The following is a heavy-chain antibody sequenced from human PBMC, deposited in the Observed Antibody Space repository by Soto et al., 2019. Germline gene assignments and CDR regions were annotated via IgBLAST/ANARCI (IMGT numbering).Heavy chain of an antibody. D-gene: IGHD6-13*01. CDR2: IRPYNGNT. Sequence: GASVKVSCKASGYTFTSYGISWVGQAPGQGLEWMGWIRPYNGNTNYAQKLQGRVTMTTDTSTSTAYMELRSLRSDDTAVYYCARGRQQLVNHDAFDIWGQGTMVTVSS. J-gene: IGHJ3*02. V-gene: IGHV1-18*01. CDR3: ARGRQQLVNHDAFDI. CDR1: GYTFTSYG.